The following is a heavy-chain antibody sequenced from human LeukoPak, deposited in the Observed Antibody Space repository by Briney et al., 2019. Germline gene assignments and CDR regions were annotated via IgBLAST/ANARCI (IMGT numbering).Heavy chain of an antibody. CDR3: ARDRAAADLDY. V-gene: IGHV3-33*01. CDR2: IWYDGSNR. Sequence: GGSLRLSCAASGFTFSSYGMHWVRQAPGKGLEWVAVIWYDGSNRFYADSVKGRFTISRDNSKNTLYLQMNSLRAEDTAVYYCARDRAAADLDYWGQGTLVTVSS. D-gene: IGHD6-13*01. CDR1: GFTFSSYG. J-gene: IGHJ4*02.